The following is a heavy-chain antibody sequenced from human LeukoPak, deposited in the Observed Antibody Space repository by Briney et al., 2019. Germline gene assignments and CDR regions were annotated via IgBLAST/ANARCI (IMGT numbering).Heavy chain of an antibody. CDR1: GGSISSGGYS. D-gene: IGHD2-2*02. J-gene: IGHJ6*03. CDR2: IYHSGST. V-gene: IGHV4-30-2*01. CDR3: ARGAPVVVPAAIVYDYYYYMDV. Sequence: SETLSLTCAVSGGSISSGGYSWSWIRQPPGKGLEWIGYIYHSGSTYYNPSLKSRVTISVDRSKNQFSLKLSSVTAADTAVYYCARGAPVVVPAAIVYDYYYYMDVWGKGTTVNVSS.